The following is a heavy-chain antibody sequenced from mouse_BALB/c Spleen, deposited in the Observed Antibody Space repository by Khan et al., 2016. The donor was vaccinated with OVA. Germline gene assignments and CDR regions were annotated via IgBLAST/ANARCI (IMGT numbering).Heavy chain of an antibody. V-gene: IGHV3-8*02. CDR3: ARSTYRYAFAY. D-gene: IGHD2-14*01. CDR2: MIYSGYT. CDR1: GDSITSGY. Sequence: KLEESGPSLVQPSQTLSLTCSVTGDSITSGYWSWIRKFPGNKLEYMGYMIYSGYTYYNPSLKSRVSITRHTSKNQYYLQLNSVTTEDTATYYCARSTYRYAFAYWGQGTLVTVSA. J-gene: IGHJ3*01.